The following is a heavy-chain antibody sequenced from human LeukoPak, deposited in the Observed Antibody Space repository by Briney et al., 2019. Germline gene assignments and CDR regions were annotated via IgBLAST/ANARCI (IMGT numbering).Heavy chain of an antibody. CDR3: ARTYCSGGSCYGLHDYYMDV. V-gene: IGHV3-11*01. CDR2: ISRSGRTI. Sequence: GGSLRLSCAASGFTFSDYYMSGIRQAPGKGLEWVSYISRSGRTIYYADSVKGRFTISRDNAKNSLYLQMNSLRAEDTAVYYCARTYCSGGSCYGLHDYYMDVWGKGTTVTVSS. CDR1: GFTFSDYY. J-gene: IGHJ6*03. D-gene: IGHD2-15*01.